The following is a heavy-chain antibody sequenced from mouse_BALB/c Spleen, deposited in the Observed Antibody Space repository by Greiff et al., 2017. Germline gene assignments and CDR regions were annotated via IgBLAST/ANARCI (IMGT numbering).Heavy chain of an antibody. Sequence: VQLQQSGPGLVKPSQSLSLTCSVTGYSITSGYYWNWIRQFPGNILEWMGYISYDGSNNYNPSLKNRITITRDTSKNQSFLKWNTVTTEDTAIYNRASIRYPYCAMGYWGQGTSVTVSA. CDR3: ASIRYPYCAMGY. D-gene: IGHD2-12*01. V-gene: IGHV3-6*02. CDR1: GYSITSGYY. J-gene: IGHJ4*01. CDR2: ISYDGSN.